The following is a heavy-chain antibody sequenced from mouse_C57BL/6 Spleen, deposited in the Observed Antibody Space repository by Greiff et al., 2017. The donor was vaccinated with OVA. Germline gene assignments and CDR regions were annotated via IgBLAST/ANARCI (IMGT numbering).Heavy chain of an antibody. Sequence: EVKLMESGGGLVKPGGSLKLSCAASGFTFSDYGMHWVRQAPEKGLEWVAYISSGSSTIYYADTVKGRFTISRDNAKNTLFLQMTSLRSEDTAMYYCARPGTTVVEDWYFDVWGTGTTVTVSS. V-gene: IGHV5-17*01. J-gene: IGHJ1*03. CDR1: GFTFSDYG. CDR3: ARPGTTVVEDWYFDV. D-gene: IGHD1-1*01. CDR2: ISSGSSTI.